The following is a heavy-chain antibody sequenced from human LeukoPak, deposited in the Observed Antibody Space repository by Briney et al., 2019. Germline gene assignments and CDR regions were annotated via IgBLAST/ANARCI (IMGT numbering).Heavy chain of an antibody. CDR2: TSYSGSA. V-gene: IGHV4-39*01. CDR3: ARLRGSYGGDAFDI. Sequence: SETLSLTCTVSGDSISNSRYSWGWIRQPPGKGLEWIGTTSYSGSAYYNPSLKSRVTMPVDTSKNQFSLKLSSVTAADTAVYYCARLRGSYGGDAFDIWGQGIVVTVSS. D-gene: IGHD1-26*01. CDR1: GDSISNSRYS. J-gene: IGHJ3*02.